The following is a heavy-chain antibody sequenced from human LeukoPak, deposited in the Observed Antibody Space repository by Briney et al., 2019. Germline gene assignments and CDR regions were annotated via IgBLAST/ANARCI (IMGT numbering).Heavy chain of an antibody. CDR3: ARAGLTYYDILTGYPFYYYGMDV. V-gene: IGHV4-4*02. D-gene: IGHD3-9*01. Sequence: SETLSLTCAVSGGSISSSNWWSWVRQPPGKGLEWIGEIYHSGSTYYNPSLKSRVTISVDTSKNQFSLKLSSVTAADTAVYYCARAGLTYYDILTGYPFYYYGMDVWGQGTTVTVSS. CDR2: IYHSGST. CDR1: GGSISSSNW. J-gene: IGHJ6*02.